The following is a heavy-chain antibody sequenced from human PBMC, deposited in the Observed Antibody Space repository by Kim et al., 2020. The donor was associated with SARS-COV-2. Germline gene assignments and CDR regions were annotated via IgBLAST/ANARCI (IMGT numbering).Heavy chain of an antibody. V-gene: IGHV4-39*01. CDR2: IYYSGST. D-gene: IGHD4-17*01. CDR1: GGSISSSSYY. Sequence: SETLSLTCTVSGGSISSSSYYWGWIRQPPGKGLEWIGSIYYSGSTYYNPSLKSRVTISVDTSKNQFSLKLSSVTAADTAVYYCARHERWIRFDPWGQGTLVTVSS. CDR3: ARHERWIRFDP. J-gene: IGHJ5*02.